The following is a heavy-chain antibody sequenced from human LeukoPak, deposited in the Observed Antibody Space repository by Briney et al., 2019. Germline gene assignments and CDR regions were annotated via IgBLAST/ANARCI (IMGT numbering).Heavy chain of an antibody. CDR1: GGSFSSYF. CDR3: AREDYGDYGGRVWDY. CDR2: INHSGTT. D-gene: IGHD4-17*01. V-gene: IGHV4-34*01. J-gene: IGHJ4*02. Sequence: SETLSLTCAGYGGSFSSYFWTWIRQTPGKGLEWIGEINHSGTTNYNPSLKSRVTMSVDTSKDQFSLKLMSVTAADTAVYYCAREDYGDYGGRVWDYWGQGTLVTVSS.